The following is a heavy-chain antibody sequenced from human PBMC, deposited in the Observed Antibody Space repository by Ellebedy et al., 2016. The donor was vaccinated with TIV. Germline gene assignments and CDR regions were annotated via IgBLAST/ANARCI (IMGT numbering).Heavy chain of an antibody. D-gene: IGHD6-19*01. V-gene: IGHV3-7*03. CDR2: IETNGDEE. CDR3: AKPPEQWLIHTGLDS. CDR1: GFAFETDW. Sequence: GESLKISCAASGFAFETDWMTWVRQAPGKELEWVANIETNGDEEYYVDSVKGRFTISRDNSKNTLYLQMNSLRAEDRAIYYCAKPPEQWLIHTGLDSWGQGTLVTVAS. J-gene: IGHJ4*02.